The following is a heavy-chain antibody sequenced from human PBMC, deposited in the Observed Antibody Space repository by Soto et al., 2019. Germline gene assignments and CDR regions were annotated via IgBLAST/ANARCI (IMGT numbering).Heavy chain of an antibody. CDR3: ARGERPAAMYYYYGMDV. V-gene: IGHV1-69*13. D-gene: IGHD2-2*01. Sequence: GASVKVSCKASGGTFSSYAISWVRQAPGQGLEWMGGIIPIFGTANYAQKFQGRVTITADESTSTAYMELSSLRSEDTAVYYCARGERPAAMYYYYGMDVWGQGTTVTVSS. CDR2: IIPIFGTA. CDR1: GGTFSSYA. J-gene: IGHJ6*02.